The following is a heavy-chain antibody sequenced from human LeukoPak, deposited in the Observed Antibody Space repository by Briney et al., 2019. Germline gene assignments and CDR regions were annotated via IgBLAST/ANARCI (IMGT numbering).Heavy chain of an antibody. D-gene: IGHD6-13*01. J-gene: IGHJ4*02. Sequence: GGSLRLSCAASGVTLSNYWMHWVGQAPGKGLVWVSRINTDGSSTKYADSVKGRFTISRDNAKNTLHLQMNTLRAEDTAVYYCAKGGIAASDYWGQGTLVIVSS. V-gene: IGHV3-74*01. CDR3: AKGGIAASDY. CDR1: GVTLSNYW. CDR2: INTDGSST.